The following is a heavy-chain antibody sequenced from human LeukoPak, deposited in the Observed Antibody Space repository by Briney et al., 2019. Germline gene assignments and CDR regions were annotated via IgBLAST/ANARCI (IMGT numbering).Heavy chain of an antibody. J-gene: IGHJ4*02. Sequence: ASVKVSCKASGGTFISYAISWVRQAPGQGLEWMGGIIPIFGTANYAQKFQGRVTITADESTSTAYMELSSLRSEDTAVYYCATDLRRSVTTMLYWGQGTLVTVSS. V-gene: IGHV1-69*13. CDR1: GGTFISYA. D-gene: IGHD4-17*01. CDR3: ATDLRRSVTTMLY. CDR2: IIPIFGTA.